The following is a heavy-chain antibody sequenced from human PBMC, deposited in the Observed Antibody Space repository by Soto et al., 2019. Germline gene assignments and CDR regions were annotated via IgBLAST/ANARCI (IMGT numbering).Heavy chain of an antibody. CDR2: IYPGDSDT. J-gene: IGHJ4*02. CDR3: ARPYYYDSSGYYYYFDY. CDR1: GYSFTSYW. D-gene: IGHD3-22*01. V-gene: IGHV5-51*01. Sequence: GESLKISCKGSGYSFTSYWIGWVRQMPGKGLEWMGIIYPGDSDTRYSPSFQGQVTISADKSISTAYLQWSSLKASDTAIYYCARPYYYDSSGYYYYFDYWGQGTLVTVSS.